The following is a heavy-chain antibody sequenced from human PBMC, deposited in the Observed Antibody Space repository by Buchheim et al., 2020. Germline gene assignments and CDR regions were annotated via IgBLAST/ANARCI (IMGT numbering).Heavy chain of an antibody. CDR2: IKSDGSGT. D-gene: IGHD6-6*01. J-gene: IGHJ6*03. CDR1: GFTFSNHW. V-gene: IGHV3-74*03. Sequence: EVQLVESGGGLVQPGGSLRLSCAASGFTFSNHWMHWVRQGPGKGLLWVSRIKSDGSGTTYADSVKGRFTISRDNAQNTLYLQMNSLRAEDTAVYYCVRGRGQLDYYYYYMDVWGKGTT. CDR3: VRGRGQLDYYYYYMDV.